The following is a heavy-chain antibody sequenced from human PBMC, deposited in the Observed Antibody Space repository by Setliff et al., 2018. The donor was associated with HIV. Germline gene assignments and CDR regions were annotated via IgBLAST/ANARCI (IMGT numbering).Heavy chain of an antibody. CDR3: ASGKGVRGVIIRGGLDV. J-gene: IGHJ6*04. V-gene: IGHV1-8*01. D-gene: IGHD3-10*01. CDR1: GHPFSNYD. Sequence: ASVKVSCKTSGHPFSNYDIIWLRRATGQGLEWMGGMNPDSGATGYAQKFKDRFIMTRDTSISTAYMELSSLTSEDTAVYYCASGKGVRGVIIRGGLDVWGKGTTVTVSS. CDR2: MNPDSGAT.